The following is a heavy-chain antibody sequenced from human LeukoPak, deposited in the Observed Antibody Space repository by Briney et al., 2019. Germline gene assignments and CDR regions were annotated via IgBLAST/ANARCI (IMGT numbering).Heavy chain of an antibody. V-gene: IGHV4-39*01. D-gene: IGHD5-12*01. CDR3: ARTNVVATITTYFDY. Sequence: SETLSLTCTVSGGSFSSGSYYWGWIRQPPGKGLEWIGSIYYSGSTYYNPSLKSRVTISVDTSKNQFSLKLSSVTAADTAVYYCARTNVVATITTYFDYWGQGTLVTVSS. J-gene: IGHJ4*02. CDR1: GGSFSSGSYY. CDR2: IYYSGST.